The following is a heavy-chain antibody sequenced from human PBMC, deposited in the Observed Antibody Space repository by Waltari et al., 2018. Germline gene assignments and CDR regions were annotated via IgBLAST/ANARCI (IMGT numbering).Heavy chain of an antibody. CDR1: GGSFSGYY. J-gene: IGHJ4*02. Sequence: QVQLQQWGAGLLKPSETLSLTCAVYGGSFSGYYWSWIRQAPGKGLAWVSYISSSGRTIYYADSVKGRFTISRDKAKNSRYLQMNSLRAEDTAVYYCARGQRGGSYWDYYYGMDYFDYWGQGTLVTVSS. V-gene: IGHV3-11*04. D-gene: IGHD1-26*01. CDR2: ISSSGRTI. CDR3: ARGQRGGSYWDYYYGMDYFDY.